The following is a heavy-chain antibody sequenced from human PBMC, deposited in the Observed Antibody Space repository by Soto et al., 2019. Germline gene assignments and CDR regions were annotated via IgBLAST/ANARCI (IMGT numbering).Heavy chain of an antibody. J-gene: IGHJ4*02. CDR3: TRGPRPISTGTGAY. D-gene: IGHD3-10*01. CDR2: IYNDGSYT. CDR1: GFIFKMYW. Sequence: LRLSCAASGFIFKMYWMHWVRQTPGKGLVWISRIYNDGSYTDYADSVRGRFTISRDNVNDTLYLQMNNLRAEDSGLYYCTRGPRPISTGTGAYWGQGTQVTAPQ. V-gene: IGHV3-74*01.